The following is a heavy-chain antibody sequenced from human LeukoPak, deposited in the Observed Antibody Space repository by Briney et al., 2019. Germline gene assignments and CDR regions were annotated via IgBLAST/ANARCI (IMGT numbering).Heavy chain of an antibody. J-gene: IGHJ4*02. V-gene: IGHV4-39*07. CDR1: GGSISSSSYY. Sequence: SETLSLTCTVSGGSISSSSYYWGWIRQPPGKGLEWIGSIYYSGSTYYNPSLKSRVTISVDTSKNQFSLKLSSVTAADTAVYYCARGATGGAYYFDYWGQGTLVTVSS. CDR3: ARGATGGAYYFDY. D-gene: IGHD1-26*01. CDR2: IYYSGST.